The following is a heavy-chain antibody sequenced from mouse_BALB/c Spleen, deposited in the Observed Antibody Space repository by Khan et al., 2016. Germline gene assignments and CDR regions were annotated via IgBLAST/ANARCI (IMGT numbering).Heavy chain of an antibody. V-gene: IGHV7-3*02. CDR3: ARDNYRYDEGRFAY. CDR1: GFTFTDYY. Sequence: EVELVESGGGLVQPGGSLRLSCATSGFTFTDYYMSWVRQPPGKALEWLGFIRNKANGYTTEYTASVKGRFTISRDNSQSILYLQMNTLRAEDSATYYCARDNYRYDEGRFAYWGQGTLVTVSA. J-gene: IGHJ3*01. CDR2: IRNKANGYTT. D-gene: IGHD2-14*01.